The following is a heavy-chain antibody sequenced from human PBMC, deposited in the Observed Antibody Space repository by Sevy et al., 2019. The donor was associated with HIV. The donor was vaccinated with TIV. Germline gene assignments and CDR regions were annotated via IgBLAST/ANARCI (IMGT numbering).Heavy chain of an antibody. J-gene: IGHJ6*02. CDR1: GFTFSNAW. D-gene: IGHD3-22*01. Sequence: GGSLRLSCAASGFTFSNAWMSWVRQAPGKGLEWVGRIKSKTDGGTTDYAAPVKGRFTISRDDSKNTLYLQMNSLKTEDTAVYYCTTDLGTTMIVVVPYYYYAMDVWGQGTTVTLSS. CDR3: TTDLGTTMIVVVPYYYYAMDV. CDR2: IKSKTDGGTT. V-gene: IGHV3-15*01.